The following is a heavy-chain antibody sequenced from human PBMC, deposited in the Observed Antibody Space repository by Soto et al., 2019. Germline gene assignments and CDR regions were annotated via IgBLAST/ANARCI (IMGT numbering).Heavy chain of an antibody. D-gene: IGHD3-3*01. CDR1: GFTFSSYG. Sequence: QVQLVESGGGVVQPGRSLRLSCAASGFTFSSYGMHWVRQAPGKGLEWVAVISYDGSNKYYADSVKGRFTISRDNSKNTLYLQMNSLRAEDTAVYYCAKVGERYYDSPEYFQHWGQGTLVTVSS. CDR2: ISYDGSNK. V-gene: IGHV3-30*18. J-gene: IGHJ1*01. CDR3: AKVGERYYDSPEYFQH.